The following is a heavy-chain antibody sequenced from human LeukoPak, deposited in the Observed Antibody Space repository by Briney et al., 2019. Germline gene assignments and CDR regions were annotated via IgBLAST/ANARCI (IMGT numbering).Heavy chain of an antibody. CDR3: ARGAVAGRNWFDP. J-gene: IGHJ5*02. CDR1: GYTFTSYY. D-gene: IGHD6-19*01. V-gene: IGHV1-46*03. Sequence: ASVKVSCKASGYTFTSYYLHWVRQAPRQGLEGMGIINPSGGSTSYAQKFQGRVTMTRDTSTSTVYMELSSLRSEDTAVYYCARGAVAGRNWFDPWGQGTLVTVSS. CDR2: INPSGGST.